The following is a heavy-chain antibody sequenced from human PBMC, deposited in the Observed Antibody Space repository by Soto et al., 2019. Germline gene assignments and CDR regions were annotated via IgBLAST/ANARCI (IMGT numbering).Heavy chain of an antibody. J-gene: IGHJ4*02. V-gene: IGHV1-18*03. CDR1: GYTFTSYA. CDR3: ARDLPPVDY. Sequence: QVQLVQSGAEVKKPGASVKVSCKASGYTFTSYAISWVRQAPGQGLEWMGWISAYNGNTNYAQTLQGRVTMTTDTSTGTADMELRRVRSDDMAVYYCARDLPPVDYWGQGTLVTGSS. CDR2: ISAYNGNT.